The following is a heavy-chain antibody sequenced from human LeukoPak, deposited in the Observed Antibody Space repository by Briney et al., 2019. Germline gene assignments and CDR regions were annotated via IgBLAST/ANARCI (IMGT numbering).Heavy chain of an antibody. D-gene: IGHD1-26*01. J-gene: IGHJ4*02. Sequence: GASVKVSCKVSGYTLTELSMHWVRQAPGKGLEWMGGFDPEDGETIYAQKLQGRVTMTEDTSTDTAYMWLSSVRSEDTAVYYCATVAAAVGDGATIDYWGQGPLVTVSS. CDR3: ATVAAAVGDGATIDY. V-gene: IGHV1-24*01. CDR2: FDPEDGET. CDR1: GYTLTELS.